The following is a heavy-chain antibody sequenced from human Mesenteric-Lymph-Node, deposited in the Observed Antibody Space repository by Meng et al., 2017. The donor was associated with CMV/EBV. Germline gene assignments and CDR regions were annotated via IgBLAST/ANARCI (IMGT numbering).Heavy chain of an antibody. J-gene: IGHJ4*02. CDR2: MWTDGNNE. CDR1: GFTFTSYG. CDR3: ASGYTYGSFDY. D-gene: IGHD5-18*01. V-gene: IGHV3-33*01. Sequence: GESLKISCTASGFTFTSYGMHWVRQAPGKGLEWVAVMWTDGNNEYYADSVKGRFTISRDNSKDTLSLQMTSLRADDTAVYYCASGYTYGSFDYWGQGTLVTVSS.